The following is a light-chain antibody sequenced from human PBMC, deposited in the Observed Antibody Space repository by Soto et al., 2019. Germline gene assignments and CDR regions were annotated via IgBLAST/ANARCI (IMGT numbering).Light chain of an antibody. CDR3: MQALQSLT. CDR2: FGS. J-gene: IGKJ5*01. Sequence: DIVLTQSPLSLPVTPGESASISCRSSQSLLHSNTYNYLDWYVQKPGQSPQLLIYFGSNRAPGVPDRFSGSGSGTDFTLKINRVEAEDVGTYYCMQALQSLTFGQGTRLEIK. CDR1: QSLLHSNTYNY. V-gene: IGKV2-28*01.